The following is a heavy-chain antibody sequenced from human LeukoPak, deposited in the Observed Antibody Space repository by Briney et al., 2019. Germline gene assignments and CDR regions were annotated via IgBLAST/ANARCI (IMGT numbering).Heavy chain of an antibody. CDR2: IYPGDSDT. CDR3: ARRSAVTQLDAFDI. D-gene: IGHD4-23*01. J-gene: IGHJ3*02. CDR1: GYSFTSYW. Sequence: GESPKVSCKGSGYSFTSYWIGWVRQMPGKGLEWMGIIYPGDSDTRYSPSFQGQVTFSADKSITTAYLQWSSLKASDTAMYFCARRSAVTQLDAFDIWGQGTMVTVSS. V-gene: IGHV5-51*01.